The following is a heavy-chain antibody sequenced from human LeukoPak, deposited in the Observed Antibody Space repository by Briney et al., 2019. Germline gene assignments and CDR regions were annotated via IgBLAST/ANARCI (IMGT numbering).Heavy chain of an antibody. J-gene: IGHJ4*02. CDR2: INHSGST. CDR3: ARRGSSSSLGFDY. D-gene: IGHD6-6*01. CDR1: GGSFSGYY. V-gene: IGHV4-34*01. Sequence: SETLSLTCAVYGGSFSGYYWSWIRQPPGKGLEWIGEINHSGSTNYNPSLKSRVTISVDTSKNQFSLKLSSVTAADTAVYYCARRGSSSSLGFDYWGQGTLVTVSS.